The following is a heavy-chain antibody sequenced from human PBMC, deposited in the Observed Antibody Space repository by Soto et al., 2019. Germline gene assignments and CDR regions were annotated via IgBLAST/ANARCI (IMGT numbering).Heavy chain of an antibody. Sequence: SETLSLTCTVSGGSISSYYWSWIRQPPGKGLEWIGYIYYSGSTNYNPSLKSRVTISVDTSKNQFSLKLSSVTAADTAVYYCARGGRTYGDYVIYYYYYMDVWGKGTTVTVSS. J-gene: IGHJ6*03. D-gene: IGHD4-17*01. CDR3: ARGGRTYGDYVIYYYYYMDV. CDR2: IYYSGST. CDR1: GGSISSYY. V-gene: IGHV4-59*01.